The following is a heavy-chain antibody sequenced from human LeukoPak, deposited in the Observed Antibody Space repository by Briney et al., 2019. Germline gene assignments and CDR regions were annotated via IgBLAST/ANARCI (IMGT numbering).Heavy chain of an antibody. V-gene: IGHV3-23*01. D-gene: IGHD2-15*01. CDR3: AKSSRVVAAPHWFDP. Sequence: GGSMRLSSAASGPTFSSYAMSWVRQLQGKGLEWVSAISGSGGSTYYADSVKGRFIISRDNSKNPLYMRMNSLRAEGTAVYYCAKSSRVVAAPHWFDPWGQGALVTVSS. J-gene: IGHJ5*02. CDR2: ISGSGGST. CDR1: GPTFSSYA.